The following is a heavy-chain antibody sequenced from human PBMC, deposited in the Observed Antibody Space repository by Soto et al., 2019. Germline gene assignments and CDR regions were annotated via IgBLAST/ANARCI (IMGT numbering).Heavy chain of an antibody. Sequence: EVKVLESGGGLVQPGESLRLSCAASGFTFSNYAMSWVRQAPGKGLEWVSGIGGRATSAYYADSVKGRFAISRDNSYNTLFLQLNSLRAEDTAVYYCAKSRYSDSSGDFYDFWGQGTLVSVSS. CDR2: IGGRATSA. D-gene: IGHD3-22*01. CDR1: GFTFSNYA. CDR3: AKSRYSDSSGDFYDF. J-gene: IGHJ4*02. V-gene: IGHV3-23*01.